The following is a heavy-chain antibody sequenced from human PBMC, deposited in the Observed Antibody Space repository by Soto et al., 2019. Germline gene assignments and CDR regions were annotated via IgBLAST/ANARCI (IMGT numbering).Heavy chain of an antibody. D-gene: IGHD3-22*01. J-gene: IGHJ4*02. CDR3: ARVMPYYYDSSGYYYD. CDR2: INHSGST. Sequence: SETLSLTCAVYGGSFSGYYWSWIRQPPGKGLEWIGEINHSGSTNYNPSLKSRVTISVDTSTYQFSLKLSSVTAADTAVYYCARVMPYYYDSSGYYYDWGQGTLVTVSS. CDR1: GGSFSGYY. V-gene: IGHV4-34*01.